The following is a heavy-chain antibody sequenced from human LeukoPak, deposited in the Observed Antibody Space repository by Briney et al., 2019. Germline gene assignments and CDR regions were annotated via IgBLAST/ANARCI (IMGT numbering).Heavy chain of an antibody. CDR1: GGSISSSSYY. D-gene: IGHD5-12*01. V-gene: IGHV4-39*01. Sequence: SETLSLTCTVSGGSISSSSYYWGWIRQPPGKGLEWIGSIYYSGSTYYNPSLKSRVTISVDTSKNQFSLKLSSVTAADTAVYYCARQPGGRWLRGYFDYWGQGTLVTVPS. CDR3: ARQPGGRWLRGYFDY. CDR2: IYYSGST. J-gene: IGHJ4*02.